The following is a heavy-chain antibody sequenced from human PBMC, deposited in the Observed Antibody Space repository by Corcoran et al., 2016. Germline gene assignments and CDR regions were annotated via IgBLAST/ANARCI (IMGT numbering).Heavy chain of an antibody. V-gene: IGHV3-49*05. Sequence: EVQLVESGGGLVKPGRSLRLSCTASGFTFGDYAMSWFRQAPGKGLEWVGFIRSKAYGGTTEYAASVKGRFTISRDDSKSIAYLQMNSLKTEDTAVYYCTSLGDGYSTTGGMDVWGQGTTVTVSS. J-gene: IGHJ6*02. CDR3: TSLGDGYSTTGGMDV. CDR2: IRSKAYGGTT. CDR1: GFTFGDYA. D-gene: IGHD5-18*01.